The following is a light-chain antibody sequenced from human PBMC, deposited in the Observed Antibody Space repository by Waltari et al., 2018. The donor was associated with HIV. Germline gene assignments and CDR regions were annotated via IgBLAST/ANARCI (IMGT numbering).Light chain of an antibody. J-gene: IGLJ2*01. CDR3: AAAWDDSLNGPV. CDR1: SSNIGNNA. CDR2: YDD. Sequence: QSVLTQPPSVSEAPRQRVTISCSGSSSNIGNNAVNWYQQLPGKAPKLLIYYDDLLPSGVFDRVSGSKSGTSASLAISGLQSEDEADYYCAAAWDDSLNGPVFGGGTKLTVL. V-gene: IGLV1-36*01.